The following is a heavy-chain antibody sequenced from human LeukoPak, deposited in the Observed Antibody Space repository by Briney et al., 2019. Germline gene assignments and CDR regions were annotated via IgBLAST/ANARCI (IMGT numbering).Heavy chain of an antibody. Sequence: ASVKVSCKASGYTFTGYYMHWVRQAPGQGLEWMGWINPNSGGTNYAQKFRGRVTMTRDTSISTAYMELSRLRSDDTAVYYCARIHYYGSGSYDYWGQGTLVTVSS. D-gene: IGHD3-10*01. J-gene: IGHJ4*02. V-gene: IGHV1-2*02. CDR2: INPNSGGT. CDR1: GYTFTGYY. CDR3: ARIHYYGSGSYDY.